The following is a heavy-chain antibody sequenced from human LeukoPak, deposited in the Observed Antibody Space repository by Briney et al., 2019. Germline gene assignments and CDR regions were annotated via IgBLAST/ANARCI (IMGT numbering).Heavy chain of an antibody. CDR2: IYHTGST. J-gene: IGHJ4*02. CDR3: ASNTGTVFDY. Sequence: SETLSLTCTISGGSVSDYYWSWIRQSPGKGLEWIGYIYHTGSTSYNPSLRSRVTISLEMSKHQFSLILTSVTAADTAVYYCASNTGTVFDYWGQGALVTVSS. V-gene: IGHV4-59*02. D-gene: IGHD7-27*01. CDR1: GGSVSDYY.